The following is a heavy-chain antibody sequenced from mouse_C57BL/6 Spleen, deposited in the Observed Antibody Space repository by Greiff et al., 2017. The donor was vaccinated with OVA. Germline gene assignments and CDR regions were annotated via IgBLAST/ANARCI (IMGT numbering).Heavy chain of an antibody. J-gene: IGHJ4*01. CDR3: ARGHGSSPGAMDY. D-gene: IGHD1-1*01. V-gene: IGHV1-59*01. CDR2: IDPSDSYT. Sequence: QVQLQQPGAELVRPGTSVKLSCKASGYTFTSYWMHWVKQRPGQGLEWIGVIDPSDSYTNYNQKFKGKATFTVDTSSSTAYMQLSSLTSEDSAVYYCARGHGSSPGAMDYWGQGTSVTVSS. CDR1: GYTFTSYW.